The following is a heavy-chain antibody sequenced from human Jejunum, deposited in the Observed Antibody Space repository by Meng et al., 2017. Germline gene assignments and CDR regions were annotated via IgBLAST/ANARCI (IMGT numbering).Heavy chain of an antibody. Sequence: SETLSLTCTVSGDSVTTYYWSWFRQPPGKGLEWVGCMYYSRSINYNPSLRSRVTISLDTSKNQFSLKMRSVSAADTAIYYCAFGGGSYYSHYWGQGTLVT. CDR1: GDSVTTYY. D-gene: IGHD3-10*01. CDR2: MYYSRSI. CDR3: AFGGGSYYSHY. J-gene: IGHJ4*02. V-gene: IGHV4-59*02.